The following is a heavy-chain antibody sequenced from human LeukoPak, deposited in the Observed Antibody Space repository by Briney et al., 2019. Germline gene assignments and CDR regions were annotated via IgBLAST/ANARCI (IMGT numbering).Heavy chain of an antibody. Sequence: GASVKVSCKASGGTFSSYAISWVRQAPGQGLEWMGGIIPIFGTANYAQKFQGRVTITTDESTSTAYMELSSLRSEDTAVYYCARSEISSYYDFWSGYYNYYYYMDVWGKGTTVTVSS. CDR3: ARSEISSYYDFWSGYYNYYYYMDV. J-gene: IGHJ6*03. D-gene: IGHD3-3*01. CDR2: IIPIFGTA. V-gene: IGHV1-69*05. CDR1: GGTFSSYA.